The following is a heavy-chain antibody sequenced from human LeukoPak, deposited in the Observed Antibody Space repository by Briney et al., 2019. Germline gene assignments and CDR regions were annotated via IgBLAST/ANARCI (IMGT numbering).Heavy chain of an antibody. CDR2: ISAYNDNT. Sequence: ASVKVSCKASGYMFSTCGISWVRQAPGQGLEWMGWISAYNDNTNFAQKFQGRVTMTTDTTTSTVYMELRSLRSDDTAVYYCARNPLWGATVGYYFDYWGQGTLVTVSS. D-gene: IGHD3-16*01. CDR1: GYMFSTCG. V-gene: IGHV1-18*01. CDR3: ARNPLWGATVGYYFDY. J-gene: IGHJ4*02.